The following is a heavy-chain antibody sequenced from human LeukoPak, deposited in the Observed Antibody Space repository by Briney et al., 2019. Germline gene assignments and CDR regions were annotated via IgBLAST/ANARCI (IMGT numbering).Heavy chain of an antibody. D-gene: IGHD7-27*01. CDR2: ISSSSSTI. V-gene: IGHV3-48*01. CDR1: GFTFSSYS. CDR3: ARETSWGAFDI. J-gene: IGHJ3*02. Sequence: HTGGSLRLSCAASGFTFSSYSMTWVRQAPGKGLEWVSYISSSSSTIYYADSVKGRFTISRDNAKNSLYLQMNSLRAEDTAVYYCARETSWGAFDIWGQGTMVTVSS.